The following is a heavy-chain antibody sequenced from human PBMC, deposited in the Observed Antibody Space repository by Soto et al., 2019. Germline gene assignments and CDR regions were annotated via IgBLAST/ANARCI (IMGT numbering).Heavy chain of an antibody. CDR2: IIPIFGTA. J-gene: IGHJ4*02. CDR3: ARSAYYYDSSGYYHH. Sequence: SVKVSCKVSGGTFSSYAISWVRQAPGQGLEWMGGIIPIFGTANYAQKFQGRVTITADESTSTAYMELSSLRSEDTAVYYCARSAYYYDSSGYYHHRGQGTLVPVSS. CDR1: GGTFSSYA. V-gene: IGHV1-69*13. D-gene: IGHD3-22*01.